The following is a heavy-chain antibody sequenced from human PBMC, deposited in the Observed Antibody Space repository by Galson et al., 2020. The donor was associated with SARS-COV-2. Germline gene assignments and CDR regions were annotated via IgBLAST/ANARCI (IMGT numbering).Heavy chain of an antibody. V-gene: IGHV1-24*01. D-gene: IGHD1-7*01. Sequence: ASVNVYCKVSGYTLTELSMHWVRQAPGKGLEWMGGFDPEDGETIYAQKFQGRVTMTEDTSTDTAYMELSSLRSEDTAVYYCATLRVSTGTILHYYYGMDVWGQGTTVTVSS. CDR2: FDPEDGET. CDR3: ATLRVSTGTILHYYYGMDV. CDR1: GYTLTELS. J-gene: IGHJ6*02.